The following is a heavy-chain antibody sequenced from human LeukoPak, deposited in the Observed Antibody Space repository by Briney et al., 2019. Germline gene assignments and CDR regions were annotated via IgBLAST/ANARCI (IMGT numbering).Heavy chain of an antibody. CDR1: EYTFTGYY. J-gene: IGHJ4*02. D-gene: IGHD1-26*01. V-gene: IGHV1-2*06. CDR3: TRESGSYHGNDF. Sequence: ASVKVSCKASEYTFTGYYMHWVRQAPGQGLEWMGRINPNNGVTNYAQKFQGRVTMTGDTSISTAYMELSSLRSDDTAVYCCTRESGSYHGNDFWGQGTLVTVSS. CDR2: INPNNGVT.